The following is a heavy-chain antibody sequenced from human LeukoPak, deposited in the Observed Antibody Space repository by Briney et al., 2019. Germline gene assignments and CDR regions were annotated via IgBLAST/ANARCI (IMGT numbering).Heavy chain of an antibody. CDR3: TRDLVRGYSSGWSDPYFDY. CDR1: GFTFSSYT. D-gene: IGHD6-19*01. Sequence: GGSLRLSCAASGFTFSSYTMIWVRQAPGKGLEWVSSISSSSSYIYYADSVKGRFTISRDNAKNSLYLQMNSLKTDDTAVYYCTRDLVRGYSSGWSDPYFDYWGQGTLVTV. V-gene: IGHV3-21*03. CDR2: ISSSSSYI. J-gene: IGHJ4*02.